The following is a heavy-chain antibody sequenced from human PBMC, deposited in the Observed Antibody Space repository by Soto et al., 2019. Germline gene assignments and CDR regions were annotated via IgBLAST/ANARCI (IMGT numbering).Heavy chain of an antibody. V-gene: IGHV1-69*13. CDR1: GGTFSSYA. CDR3: ARKTASVNYYYGMDV. J-gene: IGHJ6*02. CDR2: IIPIFGTA. Sequence: SVKVSCKASGGTFSSYAISWVRQAPGQGLEWMGGIIPIFGTANYAQKFQGRVTITADESTSTAYMELGSLRSEDTAVYYCARKTASVNYYYGMDVWGQGTTVTVSS. D-gene: IGHD4-4*01.